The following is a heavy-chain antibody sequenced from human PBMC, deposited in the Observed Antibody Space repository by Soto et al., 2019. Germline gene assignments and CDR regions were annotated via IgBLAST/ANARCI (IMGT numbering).Heavy chain of an antibody. CDR2: ISFCCHTT. J-gene: IGHJ4*02. Sequence: GGTLRLSCAVSGLSFSSNGLSWGRKGQWKGLAWVSAISFCCHTTNYPASLNGRFTISRDNSKNTLYLQMSSLRAEDTAVYYCAQDRFSSRWYYFDYWGQGTLVTVSS. V-gene: IGHV3-23*01. CDR3: AQDRFSSRWYYFDY. D-gene: IGHD2-2*01. CDR1: GLSFSSNG.